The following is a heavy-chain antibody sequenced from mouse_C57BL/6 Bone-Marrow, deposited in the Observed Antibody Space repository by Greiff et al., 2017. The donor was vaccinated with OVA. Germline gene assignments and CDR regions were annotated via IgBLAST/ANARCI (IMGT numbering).Heavy chain of an antibody. J-gene: IGHJ2*01. CDR3: TRGEYYGSCFDY. D-gene: IGHD1-1*01. CDR1: VYTFTSYW. Sequence: VQLQQSGTVLARPGASVKMSCKTSVYTFTSYWMHWVKQRPGQGLEWIGAIYPGNSDTSYNQKFKGKAKLTADTSASTAYMELSSLTNADSAVYYCTRGEYYGSCFDYVGQGTTLTVSS. V-gene: IGHV1-5*01. CDR2: IYPGNSDT.